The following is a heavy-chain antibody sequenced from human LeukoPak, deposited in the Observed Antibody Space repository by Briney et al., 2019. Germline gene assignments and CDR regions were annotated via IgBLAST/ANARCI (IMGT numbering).Heavy chain of an antibody. Sequence: ASVKVSCKASGGTFNNYAISWVRQAPGQGLEWMGGIIPIFGTAHYAQKFQGRVSITADESTSTAYMELSSLRSEDTAVYYCARNVNYDILTGYPLWGQGTLVTVSS. D-gene: IGHD3-9*01. CDR2: IIPIFGTA. CDR1: GGTFNNYA. CDR3: ARNVNYDILTGYPL. J-gene: IGHJ4*02. V-gene: IGHV1-69*13.